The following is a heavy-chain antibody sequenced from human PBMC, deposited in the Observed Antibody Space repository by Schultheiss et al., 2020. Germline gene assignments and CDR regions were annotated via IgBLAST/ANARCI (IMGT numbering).Heavy chain of an antibody. D-gene: IGHD6-13*01. CDR3: ARQSTYSSSWYRGDWFDP. J-gene: IGHJ5*02. Sequence: SETLSLTCTVSGGSISSYYWSWIRQPAGKGLEWIGRIYTSGSTNYNPSLKSRVTISVDTSKNQFSLKLSSVTAADTAVYYCARQSTYSSSWYRGDWFDPWGQGTLVTVYS. CDR2: IYTSGST. V-gene: IGHV4-4*07. CDR1: GGSISSYY.